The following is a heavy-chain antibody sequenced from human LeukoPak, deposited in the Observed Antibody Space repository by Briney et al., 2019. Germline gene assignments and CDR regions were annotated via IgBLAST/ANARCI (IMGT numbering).Heavy chain of an antibody. D-gene: IGHD5-24*01. CDR2: ISDNGDST. Sequence: GGSLRLSSAASGFTSSGSAMTWVRHAPGRGLEWVSSISDNGDSTYYADSVKGRFTISRDNSRDTLYVQMHSLRAEDAAVYYCAKSHSEAQRGYFDYWGQGTLVTVSS. CDR3: AKSHSEAQRGYFDY. J-gene: IGHJ4*02. V-gene: IGHV3-23*01. CDR1: GFTSSGSA.